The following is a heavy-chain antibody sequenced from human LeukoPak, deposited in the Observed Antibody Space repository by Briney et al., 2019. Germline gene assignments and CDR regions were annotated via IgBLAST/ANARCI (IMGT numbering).Heavy chain of an antibody. CDR2: IYTSGST. D-gene: IGHD1-26*01. CDR1: GGSISSYY. CDR3: ASEWDSGSYRRTEYYFDY. Sequence: PSETLSLTCTVSGGSISSYYWSWIRQPAGKGLEWIGRIYTSGSTNYNPSHKSRVTMSVDTSKNQFTLKLSSVTAADMAVYYCASEWDSGSYRRTEYYFDYWGQGTLVTVSS. V-gene: IGHV4-4*07. J-gene: IGHJ4*02.